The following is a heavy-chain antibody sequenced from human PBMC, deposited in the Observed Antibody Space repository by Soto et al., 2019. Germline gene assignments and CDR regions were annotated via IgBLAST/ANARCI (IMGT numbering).Heavy chain of an antibody. CDR1: RFSPSTSGVG. Sequence: XGPTQVIPTQTLTLTCTFSRFSPSTSGVGVCCIRQPPGKALEWLALIYWNDDKRYSPSLKSRLTITKDTSKNQVVLTMTNMDPVDTATYYCAQVLRFLEWLSEGTPIDWGQGTLVTVSS. J-gene: IGHJ4*02. CDR2: IYWNDDK. CDR3: AQVLRFLEWLSEGTPID. D-gene: IGHD3-3*01. V-gene: IGHV2-5*01.